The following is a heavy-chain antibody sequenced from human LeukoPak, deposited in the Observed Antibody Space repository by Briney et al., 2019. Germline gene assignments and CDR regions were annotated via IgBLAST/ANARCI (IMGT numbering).Heavy chain of an antibody. D-gene: IGHD3-22*01. V-gene: IGHV3-23*01. CDR1: GFTFSSYG. J-gene: IGHJ4*02. Sequence: GGSLRLSCAASGFTFSSYGMSWVRQAPGKGLEWVSAISGSGGSTYYADSVKGRFTISRDNSKNTLYLQMNSLRAEDTAVYYCAKDVGYDSSGYYSNYFDYWGQGTRVTVSS. CDR2: ISGSGGST. CDR3: AKDVGYDSSGYYSNYFDY.